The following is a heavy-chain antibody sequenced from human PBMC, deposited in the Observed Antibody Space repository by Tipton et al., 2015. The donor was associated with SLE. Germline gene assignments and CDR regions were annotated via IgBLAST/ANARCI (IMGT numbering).Heavy chain of an antibody. CDR2: ISSSSSTI. Sequence: SLRLSCAASGFTFSSYSMNWVRQAPGKGLEWVSYISSSSSTIYYADSVKGRFTISRDNAKNSLYLQMNSLRAEDTAVYYCARGLERPHYYMDVWGKGTTVTVSS. V-gene: IGHV3-48*01. D-gene: IGHD1-1*01. CDR1: GFTFSSYS. CDR3: ARGLERPHYYMDV. J-gene: IGHJ6*03.